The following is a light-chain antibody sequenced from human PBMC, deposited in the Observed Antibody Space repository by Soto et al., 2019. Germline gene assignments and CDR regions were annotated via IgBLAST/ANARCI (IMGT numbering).Light chain of an antibody. CDR3: QQRSNRPPT. J-gene: IGKJ4*01. CDR1: ERLTTN. CDR2: GTY. V-gene: IGKV3D-15*01. Sequence: EIVMTQSPATLSVSPGEGVTLSCRASERLTTNLAWYQQSPGQAPRLLIYGTYTRATGIPTRFSGSGTGTEFTLTISSLESEDIAVYYCQQRSNRPPTLGGGTKVDIK.